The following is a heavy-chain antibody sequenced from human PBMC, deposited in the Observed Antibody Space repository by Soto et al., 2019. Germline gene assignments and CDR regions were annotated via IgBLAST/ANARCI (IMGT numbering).Heavy chain of an antibody. CDR3: ARDDYGGQIDP. V-gene: IGHV3-48*01. J-gene: IGHJ5*02. CDR2: ISSSSSTI. Sequence: EVQLVESGGGLVQPGGSLRLSCVASGFTFSTYSMNWVRQAPGKGLEWLSYISSSSSTIYYADSVKGRFTISRDNAKNSLYPQMNSLRAEATAVYYCARDDYGGQIDPWGQGTLVTVSS. CDR1: GFTFSTYS. D-gene: IGHD4-17*01.